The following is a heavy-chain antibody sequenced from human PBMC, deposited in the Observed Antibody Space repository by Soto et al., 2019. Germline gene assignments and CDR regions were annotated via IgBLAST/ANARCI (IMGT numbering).Heavy chain of an antibody. CDR3: ARDPYLGYCSSTSCRHDAFDI. CDR1: GYTFTSYG. D-gene: IGHD2-2*01. Sequence: ASVKVSCKASGYTFTSYGISWVRQAPGQGLEWMGWISAYNVNTNYAQKLQGRVTMTTDTSTSTAYMELRSLRSDDTAVYYFARDPYLGYCSSTSCRHDAFDIWGQGTMVTVSS. V-gene: IGHV1-18*01. CDR2: ISAYNVNT. J-gene: IGHJ3*02.